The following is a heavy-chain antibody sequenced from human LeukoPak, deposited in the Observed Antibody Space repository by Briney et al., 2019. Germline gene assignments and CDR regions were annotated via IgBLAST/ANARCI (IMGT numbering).Heavy chain of an antibody. D-gene: IGHD3-22*01. Sequence: ASVKVSCKASGYTFTSYYMHWVRQAPGQGLEWMGWISAYNGNTKYAQKFQGRVTMTRDTSISTAYMELSRLRSDDTAVYYRARYYDSSGYFDYWGQGTLVTVSS. J-gene: IGHJ4*02. CDR2: ISAYNGNT. CDR1: GYTFTSYY. V-gene: IGHV1-2*02. CDR3: ARYYDSSGYFDY.